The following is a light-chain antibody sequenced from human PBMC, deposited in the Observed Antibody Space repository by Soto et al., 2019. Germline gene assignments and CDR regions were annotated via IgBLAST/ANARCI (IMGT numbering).Light chain of an antibody. CDR1: QSISTW. CDR2: KAS. J-gene: IGKJ1*01. CDR3: QHYNSYLEA. Sequence: DIQTTQSPSTLSASVGDRVTITCRASQSISTWLAWYQQEPGKAPKLLIHKASSLQSGVPSRFSGSGSGTDFTLTISSLQPDDFATYYCQHYNSYLEAFGQGTKVDI. V-gene: IGKV1-5*03.